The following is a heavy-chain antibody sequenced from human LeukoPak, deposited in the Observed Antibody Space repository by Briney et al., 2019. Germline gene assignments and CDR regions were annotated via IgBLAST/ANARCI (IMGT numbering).Heavy chain of an antibody. CDR1: GVSISSYY. D-gene: IGHD3-3*01. J-gene: IGHJ3*02. Sequence: SETLCLTCSVSGVSISSYYWTWIRQPAGKAMEWIGRIYTTGSTNYNPSLEGRVTMSIDTSRNQLSLKLSSVTAADTALYYCARERGQLRGDAFDIWGQGTMVIVSS. CDR3: ARERGQLRGDAFDI. V-gene: IGHV4-4*07. CDR2: IYTTGST.